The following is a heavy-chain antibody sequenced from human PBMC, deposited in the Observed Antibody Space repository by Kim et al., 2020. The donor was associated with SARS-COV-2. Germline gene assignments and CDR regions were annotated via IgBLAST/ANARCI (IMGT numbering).Heavy chain of an antibody. CDR2: MNGEGSSP. Sequence: GGSLRLSCTVSGFTLSSSCMRWVRQAPGKGLAWVSRMNGEGSSPTYADPVKGRFTISSDNAKNTLFLHMDRLRVDDTAVYYCARGPWG. CDR1: GFTLSSSC. CDR3: ARGP. V-gene: IGHV3-74*01. J-gene: IGHJ5*02.